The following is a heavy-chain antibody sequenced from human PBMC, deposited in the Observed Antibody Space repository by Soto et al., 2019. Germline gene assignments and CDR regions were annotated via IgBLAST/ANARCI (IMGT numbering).Heavy chain of an antibody. V-gene: IGHV4-38-2*01. CDR1: GYSISVCYY. D-gene: IGHD3-3*02. J-gene: IGHJ4*02. Sequence: SETLSLACAVSGYSISVCYYWGWIRQPPWKGLEWIGSIYHSGNTYYNPSLKSRVYISLDTSKNHFSLELTSVNAADTAVYYCARVKLAVRGGFDYWGLGTLVTVSS. CDR3: ARVKLAVRGGFDY. CDR2: IYHSGNT.